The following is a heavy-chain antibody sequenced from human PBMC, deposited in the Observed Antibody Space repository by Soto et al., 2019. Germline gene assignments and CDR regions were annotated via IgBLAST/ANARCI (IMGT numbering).Heavy chain of an antibody. D-gene: IGHD3-10*01. J-gene: IGHJ4*02. CDR1: GGSFSGYY. Sequence: SETLSLTCAVYGGSFSGYYWSWIRQPPGKGLEWIGEINHSGSTNYNPSLKSRVTISVDTSKNQFSLKLSSVTAADTAVYYCARLDGDLNYAVDYWGQGTLVTVSS. V-gene: IGHV4-34*01. CDR2: INHSGST. CDR3: ARLDGDLNYAVDY.